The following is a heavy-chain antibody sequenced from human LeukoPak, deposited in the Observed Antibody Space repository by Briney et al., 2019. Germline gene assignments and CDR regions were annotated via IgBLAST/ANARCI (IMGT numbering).Heavy chain of an antibody. V-gene: IGHV3-23*01. Sequence: GGSLRLSCAASGFTFSNFAMSWLRQAPGKGLEWVSAISGSDDSTYYADSLTGRFTISRDNSKNTVYLQMKSLRAEDTAVYYCAKDSDPSGWYGSGRDHWGQGTLVAVSS. D-gene: IGHD3-10*01. J-gene: IGHJ5*02. CDR1: GFTFSNFA. CDR2: ISGSDDST. CDR3: AKDSDPSGWYGSGRDH.